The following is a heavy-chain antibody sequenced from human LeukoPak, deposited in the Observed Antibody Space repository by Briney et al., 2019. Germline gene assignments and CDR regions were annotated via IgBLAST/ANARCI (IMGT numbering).Heavy chain of an antibody. D-gene: IGHD3-10*01. V-gene: IGHV4-59*01. Sequence: SETLSLTCTVSGGSISSYYWSWIRQPPGKGLEWIGYIYYSGSTNYNPSLKSRVTISVDTSKNQFSLKLSFVTAADTAVYYCARSSSGSYYNFYYYYGMDVWGKGTTVTVSS. CDR1: GGSISSYY. CDR3: ARSSSGSYYNFYYYYGMDV. CDR2: IYYSGST. J-gene: IGHJ6*04.